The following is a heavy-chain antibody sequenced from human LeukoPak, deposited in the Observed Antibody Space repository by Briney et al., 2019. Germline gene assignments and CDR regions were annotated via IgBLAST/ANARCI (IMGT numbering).Heavy chain of an antibody. CDR2: MSGSGDSS. CDR1: GFTVSSNY. D-gene: IGHD3-3*01. Sequence: GGSLRPSCAASGFTVSSNYMSWVRQAPGKGLEWVSGMSGSGDSSYYADSVKGRFTISRDNSKNALYLQMNSLRADDTALYYCAKMEGQRLYDYCMDVWGKGTTVTVSS. CDR3: AKMEGQRLYDYCMDV. V-gene: IGHV3-23*01. J-gene: IGHJ6*03.